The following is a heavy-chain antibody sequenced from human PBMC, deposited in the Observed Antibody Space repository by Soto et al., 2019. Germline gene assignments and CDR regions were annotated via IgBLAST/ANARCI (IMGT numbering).Heavy chain of an antibody. CDR3: ARVHGSGSYYNFDY. J-gene: IGHJ4*02. V-gene: IGHV1-69*13. CDR2: IIPIFGTA. CDR1: GGTFSSYA. Sequence: ASVKVSCKASGGTFSSYAISWVRQAPGQGLEWMGGIIPIFGTANYAQKFQGRVTITADESTSTAYMELSSLRSEDTAVYYCARVHGSGSYYNFDYWGQGTLVTVSS. D-gene: IGHD3-10*01.